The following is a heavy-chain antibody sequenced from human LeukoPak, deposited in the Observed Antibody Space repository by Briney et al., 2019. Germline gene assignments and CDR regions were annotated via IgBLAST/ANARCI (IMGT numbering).Heavy chain of an antibody. Sequence: PSETLSLICTVSGGSISSYYWSWIRQPPGKGLEWIGYIYYSGSTNYNPSLKSRVTISVDTSKNQFSLKLSSVTAADTAVYYCARDLASAAANWFDPWGQGTLVTVSS. V-gene: IGHV4-59*01. CDR2: IYYSGST. CDR1: GGSISSYY. J-gene: IGHJ5*02. CDR3: ARDLASAAANWFDP. D-gene: IGHD6-13*01.